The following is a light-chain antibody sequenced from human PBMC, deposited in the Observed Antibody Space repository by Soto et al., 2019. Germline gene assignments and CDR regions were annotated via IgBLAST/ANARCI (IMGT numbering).Light chain of an antibody. CDR1: QDISNY. V-gene: IGKV1-33*01. J-gene: IGKJ2*01. CDR3: QQYDNLPT. CDR2: DAS. Sequence: DIQKTQSPSSLSASVRDRVTITCQASQDISNYLNWYQQKPGKAPKLLIYDASNLETGVPSRFSGRGSGTDFTFTISSLQPEDIATYYCQQYDNLPTFGQGTKLEIK.